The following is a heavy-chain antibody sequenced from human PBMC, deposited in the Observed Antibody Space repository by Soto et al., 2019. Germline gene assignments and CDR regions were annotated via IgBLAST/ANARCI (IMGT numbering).Heavy chain of an antibody. Sequence: ASVKVSCKASGYTFISYGISWVRQAPGQGLEWMGWISAYNGNTNYAQKLQGRVTMTTDTSTSTAYMELRSLRSDDTAVYYCASSKYSSSIDYYYGMDVWGQGTTVTVSS. CDR2: ISAYNGNT. J-gene: IGHJ6*02. D-gene: IGHD6-6*01. CDR1: GYTFISYG. CDR3: ASSKYSSSIDYYYGMDV. V-gene: IGHV1-18*01.